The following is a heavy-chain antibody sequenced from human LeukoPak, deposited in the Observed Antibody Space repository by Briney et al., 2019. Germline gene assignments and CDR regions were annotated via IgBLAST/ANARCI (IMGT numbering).Heavy chain of an antibody. J-gene: IGHJ5*02. Sequence: ASVKVSCKVSGYTLTELSMHWVRQAPGKGLEWMGGFDPEDGETIYAQKCQGRVTMTEDTSTDTAYMELSRLRSDDTAVYYCARDYYDILTGYYNNWFDPWGQGTLVTVSS. D-gene: IGHD3-9*01. CDR2: FDPEDGET. CDR3: ARDYYDILTGYYNNWFDP. V-gene: IGHV1-24*01. CDR1: GYTLTELS.